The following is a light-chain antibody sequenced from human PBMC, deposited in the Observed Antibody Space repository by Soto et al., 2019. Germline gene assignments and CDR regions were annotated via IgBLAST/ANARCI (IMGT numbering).Light chain of an antibody. Sequence: QSVLTQPPSAAGSPGQAVTISCTGTSSDVGRFNFVSWYQQHPGKAPKLLIYEVTKRPSGVPDRFSGSKSGNAASLTVSGLQAEDEADYFCSSYTGTSDFYVFGTGT. CDR3: SSYTGTSDFYV. CDR2: EVT. V-gene: IGLV2-8*01. J-gene: IGLJ1*01. CDR1: SSDVGRFNF.